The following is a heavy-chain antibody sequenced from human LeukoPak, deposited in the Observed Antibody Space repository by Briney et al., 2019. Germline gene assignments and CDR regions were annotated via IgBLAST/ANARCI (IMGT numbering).Heavy chain of an antibody. V-gene: IGHV3-48*04. J-gene: IGHJ4*02. Sequence: GGSLRLSCAASGFTFSSYSMNWVRQAPGKGLEWVSYISSSSSTIYYADSVKGRFTISRDNAKNSLYLQMNSLRAEDTAVYYYASEWPKSYCSGGSCYSVDYWGQGTLVTVSS. CDR1: GFTFSSYS. CDR2: ISSSSSTI. CDR3: ASEWPKSYCSGGSCYSVDY. D-gene: IGHD2-15*01.